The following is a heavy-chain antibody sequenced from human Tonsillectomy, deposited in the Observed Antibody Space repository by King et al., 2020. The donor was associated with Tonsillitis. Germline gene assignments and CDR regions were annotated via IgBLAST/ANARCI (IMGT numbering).Heavy chain of an antibody. J-gene: IGHJ3*02. CDR2: INYSSSYT. Sequence: VQLVDSGGGLVKPGGSLRLLCAASGFTFSTSGMNWVRQAPGKGLEWVSSINYSSSYTFYADSVKGRFTISRDNAKNSLYLQMNSLRAEDTAVYYCARHYYGSGSYDDAFDIWGQGTMVTVSS. D-gene: IGHD3-10*01. CDR3: ARHYYGSGSYDDAFDI. V-gene: IGHV3-21*01. CDR1: GFTFSTSG.